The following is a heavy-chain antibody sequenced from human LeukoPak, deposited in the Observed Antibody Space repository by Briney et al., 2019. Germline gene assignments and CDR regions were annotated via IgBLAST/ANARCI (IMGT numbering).Heavy chain of an antibody. Sequence: PSETLSLTCTVSGGSISSYYWSWIRQPPGKGLEWIGYIYYSGSTNYNPSLKSRVTISVDTSKNQFSLKLSSVTAADTAVYYCARPSYYGSGSYPLEAFDIWGQGTMVTVSS. D-gene: IGHD3-10*01. CDR3: ARPSYYGSGSYPLEAFDI. CDR1: GGSISSYY. CDR2: IYYSGST. J-gene: IGHJ3*02. V-gene: IGHV4-59*01.